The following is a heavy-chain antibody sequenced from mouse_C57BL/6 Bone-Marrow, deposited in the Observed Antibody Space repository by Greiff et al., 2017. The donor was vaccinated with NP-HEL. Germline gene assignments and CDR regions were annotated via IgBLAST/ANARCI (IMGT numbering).Heavy chain of an antibody. V-gene: IGHV14-4*01. CDR3: TSYGNSDY. Sequence: VQLKESGAELVRPGASVKLSCTASGFNIKDDYMHWVKQRPEQGLEWIGWIDPENGDTEYASKFQGKATITADTSSNTAYLRLSSLTSEDTAVYYCTSYGNSDYWGQGTTLTVSS. J-gene: IGHJ2*01. CDR1: GFNIKDDY. CDR2: IDPENGDT. D-gene: IGHD2-1*01.